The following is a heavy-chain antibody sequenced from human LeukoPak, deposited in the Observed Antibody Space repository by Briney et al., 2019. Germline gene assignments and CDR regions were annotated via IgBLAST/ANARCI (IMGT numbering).Heavy chain of an antibody. Sequence: GGSLRLSCAVSGFTFSDAWMNWVRQAPGKGLEWVGRIKSKSDDETTDYAAPVKGRFTISRHDSDTMVSLQMNSLRTEDTAVYYCAAGTGKTDFDYWGQGTLVTVSS. CDR1: GFTFSDAW. D-gene: IGHD1/OR15-1a*01. CDR3: AAGTGKTDFDY. V-gene: IGHV3-15*01. CDR2: IKSKSDDETT. J-gene: IGHJ4*02.